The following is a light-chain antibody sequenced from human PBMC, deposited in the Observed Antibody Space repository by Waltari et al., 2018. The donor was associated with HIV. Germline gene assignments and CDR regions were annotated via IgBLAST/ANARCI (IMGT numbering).Light chain of an antibody. J-gene: IGLJ1*01. Sequence: QSALTQPPSASGSPGQSVTISCTATGSDVGSQNSVTWYQHHPGKAPKLIIYEVRKRPSGVPDRFSGSKSGNTASLTVSGLQAEDEADDYCSSYAGSYTYVFGTGTRLTVL. CDR3: SSYAGSYTYV. V-gene: IGLV2-8*01. CDR2: EVR. CDR1: GSDVGSQNS.